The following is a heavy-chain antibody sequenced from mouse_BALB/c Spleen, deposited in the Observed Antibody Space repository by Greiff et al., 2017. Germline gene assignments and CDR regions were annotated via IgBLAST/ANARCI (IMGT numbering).Heavy chain of an antibody. J-gene: IGHJ2*01. CDR2: IYPGNSDT. CDR1: GYSFTSYW. V-gene: IGHV1-5*01. Sequence: EVQLQQSGTVLARPGASVKMSCKASGYSFTSYWMHWVKQRPGQGLEWIGAIYPGNSDTSYNQKFKGKAKLTAVTSASTAYMELSSLTNEDSAVYYCTRGAYYRYDYFDYWGQGTTLTVSS. CDR3: TRGAYYRYDYFDY. D-gene: IGHD2-14*01.